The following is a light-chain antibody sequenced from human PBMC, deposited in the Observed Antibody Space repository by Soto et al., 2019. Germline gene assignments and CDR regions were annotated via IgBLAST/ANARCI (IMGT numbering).Light chain of an antibody. J-gene: IGLJ3*02. Sequence: QSVLTQSPSASGTPGQKVTISCSGRSSNIGNNNVNWYQQLLGTAPKLLLYGDNQRPSGVPDRFSGSKSGTTASLAISGLQSEDEAEYYCAAWDDSLNGWVFGGGTKLTVL. CDR3: AAWDDSLNGWV. CDR2: GDN. V-gene: IGLV1-44*01. CDR1: SSNIGNNN.